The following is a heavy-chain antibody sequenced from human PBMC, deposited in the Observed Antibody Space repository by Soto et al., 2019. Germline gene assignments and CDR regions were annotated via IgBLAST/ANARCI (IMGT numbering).Heavy chain of an antibody. J-gene: IGHJ5*02. Sequence: GSLRLSCAASGFTFSSYAMHWVRQAPGKGLEWVAVISYDGSNKYYADSVKGRFTISRDNSKNTLYLQMNSLRAEDTAVYYCARATYRGGFDTWGQGTLVTVSS. V-gene: IGHV3-30-3*01. CDR2: ISYDGSNK. D-gene: IGHD3-16*02. CDR3: ARATYRGGFDT. CDR1: GFTFSSYA.